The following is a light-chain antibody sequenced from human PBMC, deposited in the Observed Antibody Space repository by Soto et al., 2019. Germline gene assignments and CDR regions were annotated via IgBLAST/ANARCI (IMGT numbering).Light chain of an antibody. Sequence: EIVMTQSPATLSVSPGERATLSCRASQSISSNLVWYQQKAGQAPRLLIYGASTRATGIPARFSGSGSGTEFTLTISSLQSEVFAVYYHRHYDNWPTFGQGTKADI. CDR1: QSISSN. CDR3: RHYDNWPT. CDR2: GAS. V-gene: IGKV3-15*01. J-gene: IGKJ1*01.